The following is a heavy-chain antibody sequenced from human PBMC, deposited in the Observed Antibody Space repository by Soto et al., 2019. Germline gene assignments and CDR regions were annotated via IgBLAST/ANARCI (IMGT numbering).Heavy chain of an antibody. D-gene: IGHD4-17*01. CDR2: ISYDGSNK. CDR1: GFTFSSYA. V-gene: IGHV3-30-3*01. J-gene: IGHJ4*02. CDR3: ARATTTVVTPYYFDY. Sequence: QVQLVESGGGVVQPGRSLRLSCAASGFTFSSYAMHWVRQAPGKGLEWVAVISYDGSNKYYADSVKGRFTISRDNSKNTLYLQMNSLRAEDTAVYYCARATTTVVTPYYFDYWGQGTLVPVSS.